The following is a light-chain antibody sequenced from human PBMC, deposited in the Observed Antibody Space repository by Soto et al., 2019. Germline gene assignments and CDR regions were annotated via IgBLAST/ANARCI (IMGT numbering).Light chain of an antibody. CDR1: QSVSSSY. V-gene: IGKV3-20*01. CDR3: HQYGSSPPYT. Sequence: EIVLTQSPGTLSLSPGERATLSCRASQSVSSSYLAWYQQKPGQAPRVLIYGASSSTTGIPDRFSGSGSGTDFTLTISRLEPEDFAVYYCHQYGSSPPYTFGQGTKLEIK. J-gene: IGKJ2*01. CDR2: GAS.